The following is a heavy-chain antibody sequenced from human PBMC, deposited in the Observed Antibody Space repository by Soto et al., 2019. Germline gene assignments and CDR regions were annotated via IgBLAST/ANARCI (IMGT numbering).Heavy chain of an antibody. CDR2: INHSGST. J-gene: IGHJ4*02. Sequence: GSLRLSCAVYGGSFSGYYWSWIRQPPGKGLEWIGEINHSGSTNYNPSLKSRVTISVNTSKNQFSRKLSSVTAADTAVYYCARGPELTGYYFDYWGQGTLVTVSS. CDR3: ARGPELTGYYFDY. V-gene: IGHV4-34*01. D-gene: IGHD7-27*01. CDR1: GGSFSGYY.